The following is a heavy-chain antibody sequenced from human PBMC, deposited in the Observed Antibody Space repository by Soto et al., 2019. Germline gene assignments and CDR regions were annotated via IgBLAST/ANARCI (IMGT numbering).Heavy chain of an antibody. V-gene: IGHV4-39*01. CDR1: GGSITSSSFY. J-gene: IGHJ4*02. CDR2: IYYSGST. CDR3: ARCRRLFRGGMRY. Sequence: SETLSLTCTVSGGSITSSSFYWGWIRQPPGKGLEWIGIIYYSGSTYYNPSLKSRVTISVDTSKSQFSLKLSSVTAADTAVYYCARCRRLFRGGMRYWGQGTLVTVSS. D-gene: IGHD3-10*01.